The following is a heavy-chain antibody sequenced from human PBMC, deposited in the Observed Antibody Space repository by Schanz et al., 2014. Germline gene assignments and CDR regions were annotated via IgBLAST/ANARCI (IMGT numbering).Heavy chain of an antibody. CDR1: GYTFISYG. Sequence: QVQLVQSGAEAKKPGASVKVSCKASGYTFISYGIKWVRQAPGQGLEWMGRIIPSLGLAKYEQKFQDKVTITADTSTTTAYMELSGLRSEDTAVYYCARDRLECGAECYSVEVFEIWGQGTLVIVSS. D-gene: IGHD2-21*01. V-gene: IGHV1-69*04. CDR2: IIPSLGLA. CDR3: ARDRLECGAECYSVEVFEI. J-gene: IGHJ4*02.